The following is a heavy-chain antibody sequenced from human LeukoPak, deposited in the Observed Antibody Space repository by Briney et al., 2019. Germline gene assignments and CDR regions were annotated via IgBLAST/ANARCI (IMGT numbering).Heavy chain of an antibody. CDR1: GFTFGSYA. V-gene: IGHV3-30-3*01. D-gene: IGHD6-19*01. CDR2: ISYDGSNK. CDR3: AGDLRDSGWNLDN. Sequence: GGSLRLSCVASGFTFGSYAMHWVRQAPGKGLEWVALISYDGSNKDYAVSVKGRFTISRDNSKNTLYLQMNSLRGEDTAVYYCAGDLRDSGWNLDNWGQGTQVTVSS. J-gene: IGHJ4*02.